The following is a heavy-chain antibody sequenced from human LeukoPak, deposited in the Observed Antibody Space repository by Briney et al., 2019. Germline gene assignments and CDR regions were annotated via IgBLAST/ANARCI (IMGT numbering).Heavy chain of an antibody. V-gene: IGHV4-61*02. J-gene: IGHJ3*02. D-gene: IGHD3-22*01. CDR2: IYTSGST. CDR3: ASGYGDAFDI. Sequence: SETLSLTCTVSGGSISSGSYYWSWFRHPAGKGLEWIGRIYTSGSTNYNPSLKSRVTISVDTSKNQFSLKLSSVTAADTAVYYCASGYGDAFDIWGQGTMVTVSS. CDR1: GGSISSGSYY.